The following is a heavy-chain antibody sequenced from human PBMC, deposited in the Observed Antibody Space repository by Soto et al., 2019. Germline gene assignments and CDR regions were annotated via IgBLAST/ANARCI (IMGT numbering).Heavy chain of an antibody. CDR3: ARAGLGYCSSTSCFMRSSGSGFWFDP. D-gene: IGHD2-2*01. CDR2: INHSGST. Sequence: QVQLQQWGAGLLKPSETLSLTCAVYGGSFSGYYWSWIRQPPGKGLEWIGEINHSGSTNYNPSLKSRVTISVDTSKNQFSLKLSSVTAADTAVYYCARAGLGYCSSTSCFMRSSGSGFWFDPWGQGTLVTVSS. CDR1: GGSFSGYY. V-gene: IGHV4-34*01. J-gene: IGHJ5*02.